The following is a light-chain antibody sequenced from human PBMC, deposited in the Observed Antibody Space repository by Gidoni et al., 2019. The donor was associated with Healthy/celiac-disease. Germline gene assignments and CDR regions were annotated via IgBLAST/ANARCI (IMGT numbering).Light chain of an antibody. CDR3: QQANSFSIT. CDR1: QGISSW. V-gene: IGKV1D-12*01. Sequence: DIQMTQSPSSVSASVGDRVTITCRASQGISSWLAWYQQKPVPSRFSGSGSGTDFTLTISSLQPEDFATYYCQQANSFSITFGQGTRLEIK. J-gene: IGKJ5*01.